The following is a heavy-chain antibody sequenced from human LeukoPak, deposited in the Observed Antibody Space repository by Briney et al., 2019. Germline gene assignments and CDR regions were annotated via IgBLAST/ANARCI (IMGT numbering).Heavy chain of an antibody. Sequence: GGSLRLSCAASGFTFSSYEMNWVRQAPGKGLEWVSYISSSGSTIYYADSVKGRFTISRDNAKNSLYLQMNSLRAEDTALYYCVRGVIIDFYYHYMDVWGKGTTVTVSS. V-gene: IGHV3-48*03. J-gene: IGHJ6*03. CDR3: VRGVIIDFYYHYMDV. D-gene: IGHD3-10*01. CDR2: ISSSGSTI. CDR1: GFTFSSYE.